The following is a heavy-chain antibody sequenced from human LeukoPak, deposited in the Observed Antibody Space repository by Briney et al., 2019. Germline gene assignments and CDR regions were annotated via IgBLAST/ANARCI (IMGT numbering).Heavy chain of an antibody. CDR1: GFTFSNHA. CDR2: LSGSGGST. J-gene: IGHJ3*02. D-gene: IGHD7-27*01. CDR3: ARELGAFDI. Sequence: GGSLRLSCTASGFTFSNHAMSWVRQAPGKGLEWVSALSGSGGSTYYADSVKGRFTISRDNSKNTLYLQMNSLRAEDTAVYYCARELGAFDIWGQGTMVTVSS. V-gene: IGHV3-23*01.